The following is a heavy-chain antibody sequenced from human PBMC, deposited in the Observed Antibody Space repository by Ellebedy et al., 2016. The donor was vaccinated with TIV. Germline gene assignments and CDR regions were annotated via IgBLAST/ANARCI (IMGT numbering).Heavy chain of an antibody. J-gene: IGHJ4*02. CDR2: IKEDGSVQ. Sequence: PGGSLRLSCVDSGYTSSRFWMSWVRQAPGKGLEWVANIKEDGSVQDYVDSVKGRFIISRDNAKKSVFLQMNSLRAEDTAVYYCVCQGIPNYWGQGTLVTVSS. V-gene: IGHV3-7*03. CDR3: VCQGIPNY. CDR1: GYTSSRFW. D-gene: IGHD2-21*01.